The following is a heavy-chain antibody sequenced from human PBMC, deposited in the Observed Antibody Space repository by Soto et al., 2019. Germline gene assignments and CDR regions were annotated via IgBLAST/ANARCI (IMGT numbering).Heavy chain of an antibody. CDR1: GYTFTSYE. D-gene: IGHD2-15*01. CDR3: ARGGVGCSGGSCYHIAHIDY. CDR2: MNPNSGNT. Sequence: ASVKVSCKASGYTFTSYEINWVRQATGQGLEWMGWMNPNSGNTGYAQKFQGRVTMTRNTSISTAYMELSSLRPEDTAVYYCARGGVGCSGGSCYHIAHIDYWGQGTLVTVSS. V-gene: IGHV1-8*01. J-gene: IGHJ4*02.